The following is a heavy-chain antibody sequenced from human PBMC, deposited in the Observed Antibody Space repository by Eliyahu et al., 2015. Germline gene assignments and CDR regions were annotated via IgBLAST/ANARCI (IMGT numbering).Heavy chain of an antibody. J-gene: IGHJ4*02. V-gene: IGHV1-8*01. CDR3: ARDLWCSGGSCPADIDY. D-gene: IGHD2-15*01. CDR2: MNPNSGNT. CDR1: GYTXPXYD. Sequence: QVQLXQAGAXVKKPGASVKVSCKASGYTXPXYDXNXVRQATGQGLXGMGWMNPNSGNTGYAQKFQGRVTMTRNTSISTAYMELSSLRSEDTAVYYCARDLWCSGGSCPADIDYWGQGTLVTVSS.